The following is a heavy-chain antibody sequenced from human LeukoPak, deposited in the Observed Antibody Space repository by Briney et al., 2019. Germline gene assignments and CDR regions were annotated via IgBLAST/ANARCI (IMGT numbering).Heavy chain of an antibody. CDR2: ISNSGNTM. Sequence: PGGSLRLSCAASGFTFTNYEINGVREAPGKGLEWGSYISNSGNTMYYADSVKGRFIISRDNDRNLLYLSMHSLGAEDKGLYYCVHIRGKKSDAFDIWGPGKMVTVSS. D-gene: IGHD3-10*01. V-gene: IGHV3-48*03. CDR3: VHIRGKKSDAFDI. CDR1: GFTFTNYE. J-gene: IGHJ3*02.